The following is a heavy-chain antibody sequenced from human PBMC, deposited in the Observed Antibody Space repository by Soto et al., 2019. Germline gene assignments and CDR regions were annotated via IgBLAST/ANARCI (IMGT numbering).Heavy chain of an antibody. V-gene: IGHV4-30-4*01. CDR1: GGAISSGDYY. D-gene: IGHD2-2*01. Sequence: QVQLQESGPGLVKPSQTLSLTCTVSGGAISSGDYYWSWIRQPPGKGLEWIGYIYYSGNTYYSPSLKSRVTISVDTSKNQFSLKLSSVTAADTAVYYCARERPDVTRLDPWGQGTLVTVSS. CDR2: IYYSGNT. J-gene: IGHJ5*02. CDR3: ARERPDVTRLDP.